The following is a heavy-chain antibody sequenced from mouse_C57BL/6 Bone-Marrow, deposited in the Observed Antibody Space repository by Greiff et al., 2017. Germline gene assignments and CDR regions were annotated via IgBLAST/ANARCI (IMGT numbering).Heavy chain of an antibody. Sequence: QVQLQQPGAELVKPGASVKMSCKASDYTFPSYWITWVKQRPGQGLEWIGDIYPGSGSTNYNEKFKSKATLTVDPSSSTAYMQLSILTSEDSAVYYCARKRYPYGYFDVWDTGTTVTVSS. D-gene: IGHD1-1*01. V-gene: IGHV1-55*01. J-gene: IGHJ1*03. CDR3: ARKRYPYGYFDV. CDR2: IYPGSGST. CDR1: DYTFPSYW.